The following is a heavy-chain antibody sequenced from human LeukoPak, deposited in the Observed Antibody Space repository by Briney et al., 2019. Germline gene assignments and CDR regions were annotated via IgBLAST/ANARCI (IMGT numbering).Heavy chain of an antibody. CDR2: ISWNSGSI. Sequence: GGSLRLSCAASGFTFDDYAIHWVRQAPGKGLEWVSGISWNSGSIGYADSVKGRFTISRDNAKNSLYLQMNSLRAEDTALYYCAKDLEWELRGWGFDYWGQGTLVTVSS. CDR1: GFTFDDYA. CDR3: AKDLEWELRGWGFDY. V-gene: IGHV3-9*01. D-gene: IGHD1-26*01. J-gene: IGHJ4*02.